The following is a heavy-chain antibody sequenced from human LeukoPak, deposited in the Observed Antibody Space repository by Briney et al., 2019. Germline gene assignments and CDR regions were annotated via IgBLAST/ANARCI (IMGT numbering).Heavy chain of an antibody. CDR1: GYTFTGYY. CDR2: INPNSGGT. J-gene: IGHJ6*02. CDR3: AREPSPHRPWDYYYGMDV. D-gene: IGHD6-6*01. Sequence: ASVKVSCKASGYTFTGYYMHWVRQAPGQGLEWMGWINPNSGGTNYAQKFQGRVTMTRDTSISTAYMELSRLRSDDTAVYYCAREPSPHRPWDYYYGMDVWGQGTTVTVSS. V-gene: IGHV1-2*02.